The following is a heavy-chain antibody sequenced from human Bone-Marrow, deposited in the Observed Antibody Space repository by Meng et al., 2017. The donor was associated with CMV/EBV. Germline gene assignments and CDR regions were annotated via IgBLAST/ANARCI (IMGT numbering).Heavy chain of an antibody. J-gene: IGHJ6*02. D-gene: IGHD3-3*01. CDR2: IYYSGST. CDR1: GGSVSSGSYY. V-gene: IGHV4-61*01. Sequence: SETLSLTCTVSGGSVSSGSYYWSWIRQPPGKGLEWIGYIYYSGSTNYNPSLKSRVTISVDTSKNQFSLKLSSVTAADTAVYYCARAPIPHLYDFWSGYYGGYYYGMDVWGQGTTVTVSS. CDR3: ARAPIPHLYDFWSGYYGGYYYGMDV.